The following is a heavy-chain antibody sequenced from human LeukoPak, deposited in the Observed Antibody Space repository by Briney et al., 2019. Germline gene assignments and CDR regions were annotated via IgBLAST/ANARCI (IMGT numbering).Heavy chain of an antibody. Sequence: ASVKVSCKPSGYTFPGYYIHWVRQAPGQGLEWMGRVNANSGGTTFAVRFQGRVSLTTDTPVTTAYMELTRLRSDDTALYYCSTSRIPRSHTEGAGFYIWGQGTLVTVSS. V-gene: IGHV1-2*02. J-gene: IGHJ3*02. CDR1: GYTFPGYY. CDR2: VNANSGGT. D-gene: IGHD2-21*01. CDR3: STSRIPRSHTEGAGFYI.